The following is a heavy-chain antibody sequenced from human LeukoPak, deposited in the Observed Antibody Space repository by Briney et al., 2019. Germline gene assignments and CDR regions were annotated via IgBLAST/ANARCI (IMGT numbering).Heavy chain of an antibody. J-gene: IGHJ3*02. Sequence: GASVKVSCKASGYTFTGYYMHWVRQAPGQGLEWTGWINPNSGGTNYAQKLQGRVTMTTDTSTSTAYMELRSLRSDDTAVYYCARAPIVVVPAAPEVAFDIWGQGTMVTVSS. D-gene: IGHD2-2*01. CDR3: ARAPIVVVPAAPEVAFDI. CDR2: INPNSGGT. CDR1: GYTFTGYY. V-gene: IGHV1-2*02.